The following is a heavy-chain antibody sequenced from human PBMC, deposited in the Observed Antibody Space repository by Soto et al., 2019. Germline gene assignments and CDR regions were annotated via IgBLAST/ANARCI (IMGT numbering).Heavy chain of an antibody. D-gene: IGHD6-6*01. CDR3: ARGRAARPYYYYYGMDV. Sequence: SQTLSLTCAISGDSVSSNSAAWNWIRQSPSRGLEWLGRTYYRSKWYNDYAVSVKSRITINPDTSKNQFSLQLNSVTPEDTAVYYCARGRAARPYYYYYGMDVWGQGTTVTVPS. CDR2: TYYRSKWYN. CDR1: GDSVSSNSAA. J-gene: IGHJ6*02. V-gene: IGHV6-1*01.